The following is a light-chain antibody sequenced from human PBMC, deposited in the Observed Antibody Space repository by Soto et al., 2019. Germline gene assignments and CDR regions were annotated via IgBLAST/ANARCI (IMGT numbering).Light chain of an antibody. CDR1: QSVSSSY. J-gene: IGKJ2*01. V-gene: IGKV3-20*01. CDR2: GAS. CDR3: QQYGSSSMYT. Sequence: EIVLTQSPGTLSLSPGERATLSCRASQSVSSSYLAWYQQKPGQAPRLLIYGASSRATGIPDRFSGSGSGKDSSLKISRLEPGDFAVYYCQQYGSSSMYTFGQGTKLEMK.